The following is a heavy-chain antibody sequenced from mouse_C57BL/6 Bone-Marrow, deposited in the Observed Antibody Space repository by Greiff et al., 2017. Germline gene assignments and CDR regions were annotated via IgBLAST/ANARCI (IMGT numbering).Heavy chain of an antibody. D-gene: IGHD2-4*01. CDR2: IYPRSGNT. V-gene: IGHV1-81*01. CDR1: GYTFTSYG. CDR3: ARGICYDFAWFAY. J-gene: IGHJ3*01. Sequence: QVQLQQSGAELARPGASVKLSCKASGYTFTSYGISWVKQRTGQGLEWIGEIYPRSGNTYYNEQFKGKATLAADKSSSTAYMKLRSLTSEDSAVYFCARGICYDFAWFAYWGQGTLVTVSA.